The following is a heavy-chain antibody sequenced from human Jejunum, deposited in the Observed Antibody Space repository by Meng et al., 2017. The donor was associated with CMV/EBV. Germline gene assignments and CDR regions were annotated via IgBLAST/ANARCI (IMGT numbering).Heavy chain of an antibody. CDR3: VRGFCTTTKCSVGTTDL. V-gene: IGHV3-53*01. CDR1: IVRATY. CDR2: IYRGGNT. Sequence: IVRATYLSWARQAPGEGPEWVSTIYRGGNTYHTDSVKGRFTISRDNSKNTLYLQMNMLRAEDTALYYCVRGFCTTTKCSVGTTDLWGQGTTVTVSS. D-gene: IGHD2-2*01. J-gene: IGHJ6*02.